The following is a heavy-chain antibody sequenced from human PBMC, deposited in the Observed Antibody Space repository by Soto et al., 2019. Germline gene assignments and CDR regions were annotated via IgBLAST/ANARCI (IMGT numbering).Heavy chain of an antibody. CDR3: ARGRIAAAGTFSLVRRYYFDY. Sequence: PSETLSLTCTVSGGSISSYYWSWIRQPPGKGLEWIGYIYYSGSTNYNPSLKSRVTISVDTSKNQFSLKLSSVTAADTAVYYCARGRIAAAGTFSLVRRYYFDYWGQGTLVTVSS. V-gene: IGHV4-59*01. J-gene: IGHJ4*02. D-gene: IGHD6-13*01. CDR2: IYYSGST. CDR1: GGSISSYY.